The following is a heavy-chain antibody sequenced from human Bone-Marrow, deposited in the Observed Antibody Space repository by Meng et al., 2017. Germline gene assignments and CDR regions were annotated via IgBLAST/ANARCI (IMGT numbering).Heavy chain of an antibody. CDR3: ARVFVGGSADY. J-gene: IGHJ4*02. CDR1: GGSISSSSYY. V-gene: IGHV4-39*07. Sequence: SETLSLTCTVSGGSISSSSYYWGWIRQPPGKGLEWIGSIYYSGSTYYNPSLKSRVTISVDTSKNQFSLKLSSVTAADTAVYYCARVFVGGSADYWGQGTLVTGSS. D-gene: IGHD3-10*01. CDR2: IYYSGST.